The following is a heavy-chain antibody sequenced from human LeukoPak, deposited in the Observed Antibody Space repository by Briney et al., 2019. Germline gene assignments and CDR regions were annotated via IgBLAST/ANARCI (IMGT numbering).Heavy chain of an antibody. CDR3: ARINYGDY. V-gene: IGHV4-39*07. CDR1: GGSISSSSYY. J-gene: IGHJ4*02. Sequence: SETLSLTCTVSGGSISSSSYYWGWIRPPPGKGLEWIGTIYYDGSTYYHPSLKSRVTISVDTSKNQFSLKLSSVTAADTAAYYCARINYGDYWGQGTLVTVSS. CDR2: IYYDGST.